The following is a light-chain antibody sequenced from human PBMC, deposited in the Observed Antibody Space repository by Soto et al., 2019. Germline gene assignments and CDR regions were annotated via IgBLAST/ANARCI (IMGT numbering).Light chain of an antibody. CDR2: ATS. Sequence: EIVMTQSPATLSVSPGERATLSCRASQSVSTKLAWYQKRPGQAPRLLIYATSTRVTGIPARFSGSGFGTEFTLTLSSLQSEDFAVSYCQLDNNWSSITFGQGTRLEIK. J-gene: IGKJ5*01. CDR1: QSVSTK. CDR3: QLDNNWSSIT. V-gene: IGKV3-15*01.